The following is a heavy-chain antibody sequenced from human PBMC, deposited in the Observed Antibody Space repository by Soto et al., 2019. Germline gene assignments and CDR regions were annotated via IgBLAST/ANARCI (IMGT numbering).Heavy chain of an antibody. Sequence: SVKVACKASVYTFTGYYMHWVRQAHVQGLEWMGWINPNSGCTNYAQKFQGRVTMTRDTSISTAYMELSRLRSDDTAVYYCARGYYYGSGSYSYWGQGTLVTVSS. J-gene: IGHJ4*02. V-gene: IGHV1-2*02. D-gene: IGHD3-10*01. CDR1: VYTFTGYY. CDR3: ARGYYYGSGSYSY. CDR2: INPNSGCT.